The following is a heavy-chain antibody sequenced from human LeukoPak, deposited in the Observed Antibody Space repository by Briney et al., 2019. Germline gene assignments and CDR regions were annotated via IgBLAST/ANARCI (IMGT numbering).Heavy chain of an antibody. D-gene: IGHD6-19*01. J-gene: IGHJ4*02. Sequence: PSETLSLTCTVSGGSISNYYWSWIRQPPGKGLEWIGCMYNSGTTNYNPSLKSRVTISVDTSKNQFSLKVSSVTAADTAVYYCARYPYSGISGWQAFDYWGQGTLVTVSS. CDR1: GGSISNYY. CDR3: ARYPYSGISGWQAFDY. CDR2: MYNSGTT. V-gene: IGHV4-4*08.